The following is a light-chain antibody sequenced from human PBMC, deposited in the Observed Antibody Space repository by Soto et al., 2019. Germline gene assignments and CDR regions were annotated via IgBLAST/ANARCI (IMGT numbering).Light chain of an antibody. J-gene: IGKJ2*01. Sequence: DIQMTQSPSTLSASVGDRVTITCRASHSISGWLAWYQQKPGKAPKLLIYDASTLAVGVPSRFRGSGSGTEFTLTISSLQPDDFATYYCHQYNSYSTFCQGTKLEIK. CDR3: HQYNSYST. V-gene: IGKV1-5*01. CDR1: HSISGW. CDR2: DAS.